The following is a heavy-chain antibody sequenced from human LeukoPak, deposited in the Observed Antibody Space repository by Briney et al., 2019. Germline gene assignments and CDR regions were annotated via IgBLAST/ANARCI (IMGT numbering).Heavy chain of an antibody. D-gene: IGHD4-23*01. CDR2: IYNGRTT. V-gene: IGHV4-39*01. CDR3: VRHDGRSGGTMGAFDS. CDR1: GGSISSINHH. J-gene: IGHJ5*01. Sequence: PSETLSLTCTVSGGSISSINHHWGWVRQSPGKDLEWIGSIYNGRTTFSNPSLNGRVTISIVTSKNQFSLQLNSVTAADTAVYYCVRHDGRSGGTMGAFDSWGQGSLVTVSS.